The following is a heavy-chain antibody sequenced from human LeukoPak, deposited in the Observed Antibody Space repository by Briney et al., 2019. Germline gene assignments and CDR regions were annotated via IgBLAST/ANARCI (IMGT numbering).Heavy chain of an antibody. CDR1: DDSITNTLFY. CDR3: ARGAVAGPDAFDI. D-gene: IGHD6-19*01. CDR2: ISYSGAT. J-gene: IGHJ3*02. V-gene: IGHV4-39*07. Sequence: SETLSLTCTVSDDSITNTLFYWVWIRQAPGKGLESIGTISYSGATYYNPSLKSRVSISVDTSKNQFSLKLSSVTAADTAVYYCARGAVAGPDAFDIWGQGTMVTVSS.